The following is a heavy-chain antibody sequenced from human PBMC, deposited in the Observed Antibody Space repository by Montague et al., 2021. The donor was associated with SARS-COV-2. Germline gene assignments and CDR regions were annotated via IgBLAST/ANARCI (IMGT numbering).Heavy chain of an antibody. CDR3: ARMAGGNVSRPFDL. CDR1: GLSVSSNY. J-gene: IGHJ5*02. CDR2: IYSGVNT. D-gene: IGHD2-15*01. Sequence: SLRLSCAASGLSVSSNYMTWVRQAPGKGLDWVSVIYSGVNTYYADSVRGRFTISRDNSKNILYPQMNRLRVDDTAVYYCARMAGGNVSRPFDLWGQGTLVIVSS. V-gene: IGHV3-53*01.